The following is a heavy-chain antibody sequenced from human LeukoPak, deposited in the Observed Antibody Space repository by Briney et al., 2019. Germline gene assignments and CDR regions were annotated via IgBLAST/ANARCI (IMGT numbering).Heavy chain of an antibody. CDR1: GFTFSSYN. CDR3: AREMGSYDSSGYWG. V-gene: IGHV3-21*01. J-gene: IGHJ4*02. D-gene: IGHD3-22*01. CDR2: ISTSSSYI. Sequence: GGSLRLSCAASGFTFSSYNMNWVRQAPGKGLEWVSFISTSSSYIYYADSVKGRFTISRDNAKNSLYLQMNSLRAEDTAVYYCAREMGSYDSSGYWGWGQGTLVTVST.